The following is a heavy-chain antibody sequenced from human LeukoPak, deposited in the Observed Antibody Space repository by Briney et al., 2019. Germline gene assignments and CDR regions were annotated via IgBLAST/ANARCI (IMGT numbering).Heavy chain of an antibody. D-gene: IGHD3-22*01. CDR1: GFTFSTYW. J-gene: IGHJ4*02. CDR3: ARDSSGYQ. Sequence: SGGSLRLSCAASGFTFSTYWMSWVRQAPGKGLEWVANIKEDGSEKYYGDSVTGRFTISRDNAKNSLYLQMNSLRAEDTAVYYCARDSSGYQWGQGTLVTVSS. CDR2: IKEDGSEK. V-gene: IGHV3-7*01.